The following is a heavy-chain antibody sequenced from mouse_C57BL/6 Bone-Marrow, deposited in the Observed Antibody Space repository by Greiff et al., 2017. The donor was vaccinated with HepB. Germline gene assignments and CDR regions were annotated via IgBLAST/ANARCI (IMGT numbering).Heavy chain of an antibody. V-gene: IGHV2-2*01. CDR3: ARESYYSNYGGFAY. CDR1: GFSLTSYG. Sequence: VKLQESGPGLVQPSQSLSITCTVSGFSLTSYGVHWVRQSPGKGLEWLGVIWSGGSTDYNAAFISRLSISKDNSKSQVFFKMNSLQADDTAIYYCARESYYSNYGGFAYWGQGTLVTVSA. D-gene: IGHD2-5*01. CDR2: IWSGGST. J-gene: IGHJ3*01.